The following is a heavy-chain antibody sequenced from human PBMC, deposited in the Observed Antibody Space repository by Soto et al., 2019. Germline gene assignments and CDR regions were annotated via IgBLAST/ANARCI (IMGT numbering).Heavy chain of an antibody. D-gene: IGHD3-10*01. CDR3: APWFGAFDY. Sequence: QVQLVESGGGVVQPGRSLRLSCAASGFTFSSYGMHWVRQAPGKGLEWVAVISYDGSNKYYADSVKGRFTISRDNSKNTLYLQINSLRAEDTVVYYCAPWFGAFDYWGQGTLVTVSS. V-gene: IGHV3-30*03. CDR1: GFTFSSYG. J-gene: IGHJ4*02. CDR2: ISYDGSNK.